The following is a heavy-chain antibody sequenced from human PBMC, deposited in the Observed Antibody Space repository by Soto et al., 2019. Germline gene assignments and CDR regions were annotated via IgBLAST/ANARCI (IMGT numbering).Heavy chain of an antibody. D-gene: IGHD1-26*01. CDR1: GFTFSSYG. Sequence: GSLRLSCAASGFTFSSYGMHWVRQAPGKGLEWVAVISYDGSNKYYADSVKGRFTISRDNSKNTLYLQMNSLGAEDTAVYYCAKPKYDDELYYYGMDVWGQGTTVTVSS. CDR3: AKPKYDDELYYYGMDV. CDR2: ISYDGSNK. J-gene: IGHJ6*02. V-gene: IGHV3-30*18.